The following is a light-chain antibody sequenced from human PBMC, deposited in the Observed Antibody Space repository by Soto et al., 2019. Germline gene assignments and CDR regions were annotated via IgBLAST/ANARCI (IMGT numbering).Light chain of an antibody. CDR1: SSNIGAGYD. V-gene: IGLV1-40*01. CDR2: GNS. J-gene: IGLJ2*01. CDR3: QSYDSSLSGHVV. Sequence: QSVLTQPPSVSGAPGQMVTISCTGISSNIGAGYDVHWYQQLPGTAPKLLIYGNSNRPSGVPDRFSGSKSGTSASLAITGLQAEDEAYYYCQSYDSSLSGHVVFGGGTKLTVL.